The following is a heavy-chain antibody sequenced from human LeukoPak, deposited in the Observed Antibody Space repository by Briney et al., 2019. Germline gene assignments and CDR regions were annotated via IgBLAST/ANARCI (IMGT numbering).Heavy chain of an antibody. Sequence: PSETLSLTCVVNGGSFSGYYWSWIRQPPGKGLEWIGEIDQSGTTNYNPSLKGRVTMSVDTSKNQFSLKLSSVTAADTAVYYCARDPRITGTEDAFDIWGQGTMVTVSS. V-gene: IGHV4-34*01. CDR2: IDQSGTT. CDR1: GGSFSGYY. J-gene: IGHJ3*02. D-gene: IGHD1-7*01. CDR3: ARDPRITGTEDAFDI.